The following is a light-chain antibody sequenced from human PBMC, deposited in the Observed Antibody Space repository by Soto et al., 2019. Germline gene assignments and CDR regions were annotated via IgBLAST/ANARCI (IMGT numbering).Light chain of an antibody. J-gene: IGLJ1*01. CDR3: SSYTSSGTYV. Sequence: QSALTQPASVSGSPGQSITISCTGTSSDVGGYNYVSWYQQHPGKAPKLMISEVSHRPSGVSTRFSGSKSGNTASLTISGLQAEDEADYCCSSYTSSGTYVFGAGTKVTVL. V-gene: IGLV2-14*01. CDR1: SSDVGGYNY. CDR2: EVS.